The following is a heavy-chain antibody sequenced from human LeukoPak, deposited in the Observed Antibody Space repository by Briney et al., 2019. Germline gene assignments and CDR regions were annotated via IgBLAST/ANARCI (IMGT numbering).Heavy chain of an antibody. V-gene: IGHV4-39*07. Sequence: PSETLSLTCTVSGGSISSSRYYWGWIRQPPGKGLDWIGSVYYSGSTDYNPSPKSRVTISVDTSKNQFSLKLSSVTAADTAVYYCASSKTVTGFDYWGQGTLVTVSS. CDR2: VYYSGST. CDR3: ASSKTVTGFDY. CDR1: GGSISSSRYY. D-gene: IGHD6-19*01. J-gene: IGHJ4*02.